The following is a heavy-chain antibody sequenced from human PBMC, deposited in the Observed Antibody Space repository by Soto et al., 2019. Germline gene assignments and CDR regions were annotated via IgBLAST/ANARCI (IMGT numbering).Heavy chain of an antibody. CDR3: ARGYSYTQPVFDY. J-gene: IGHJ4*02. V-gene: IGHV3-30*03. CDR2: ISYDGSNK. Sequence: GGSLRLSCAASGFTFSSYGMHWVRQAPGKGLEWVAVISYDGSNKYYADSVKGRFTISRDNSKNTLYLQMNSLRAEDTAVYYCARGYSYTQPVFDYWGLGTLVTSPQ. D-gene: IGHD5-18*01. CDR1: GFTFSSYG.